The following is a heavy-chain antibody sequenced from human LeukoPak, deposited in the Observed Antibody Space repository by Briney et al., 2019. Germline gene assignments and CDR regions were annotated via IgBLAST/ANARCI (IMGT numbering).Heavy chain of an antibody. Sequence: GGSLRLSCAASGFTFSSFSMNWVRQAPGKGLEWVSSISSTSSFIYSADSVKGRFTISRDNTKNSLYLQMNSLRAEDTAVYYCARDFCSSGSCHEDYWGQGTLVTVSS. D-gene: IGHD2-15*01. CDR3: ARDFCSSGSCHEDY. CDR2: ISSTSSFI. CDR1: GFTFSSFS. J-gene: IGHJ4*02. V-gene: IGHV3-21*01.